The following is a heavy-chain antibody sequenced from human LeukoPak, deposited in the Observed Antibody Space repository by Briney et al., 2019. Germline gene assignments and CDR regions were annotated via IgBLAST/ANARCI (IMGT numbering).Heavy chain of an antibody. Sequence: ASVKVSCKASGYTFTGYYMHWVRQAPGQGLEWMGWINPNSGGTNYAQKFQGWVTMTRDTSISTAYMELSRLRSDDTAVYYCARALLGYSYGDFGYWGQGTLVTVSS. D-gene: IGHD5-18*01. CDR2: INPNSGGT. J-gene: IGHJ4*02. CDR3: ARALLGYSYGDFGY. CDR1: GYTFTGYY. V-gene: IGHV1-2*04.